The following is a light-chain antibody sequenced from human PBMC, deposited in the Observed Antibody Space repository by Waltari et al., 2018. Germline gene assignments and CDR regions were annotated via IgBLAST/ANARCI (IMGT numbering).Light chain of an antibody. CDR2: KLS. Sequence: DIVMTQSPLTLPVTPGEPASISCRSSQSLLDSDDGFTYLDWYLQKSGQSPQILIYKLSYRAFGVPDRFSGSGSGTDFTLKISRVEAEDVGVYYCMQRLESPGTFGQGT. J-gene: IGKJ2*02. CDR1: QSLLDSDDGFTY. CDR3: MQRLESPGT. V-gene: IGKV2-40*01.